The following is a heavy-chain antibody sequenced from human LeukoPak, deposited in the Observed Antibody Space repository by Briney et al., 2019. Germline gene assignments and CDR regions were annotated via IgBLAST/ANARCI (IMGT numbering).Heavy chain of an antibody. D-gene: IGHD6-6*01. CDR2: ISAYNGNT. V-gene: IGHV1-18*01. CDR3: ARLKSGSSPTFYYYYYMDV. Sequence: ASVKVSCKASGYTFTSYGISWVRQAPGQGLEWMGWISAYNGNTNYAQKLQGRVTMTTDTSTSTAYMELRSLRSDDTAVYYCARLKSGSSPTFYYYYYMDVWGKGTTVTVSS. CDR1: GYTFTSYG. J-gene: IGHJ6*03.